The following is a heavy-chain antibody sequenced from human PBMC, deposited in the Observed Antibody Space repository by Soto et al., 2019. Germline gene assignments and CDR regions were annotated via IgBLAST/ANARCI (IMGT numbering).Heavy chain of an antibody. Sequence: GGSLRLSCAASGFTFSSYAMSWVRQAPGKGLEWVSAISGSGGSTYYADSVKGRFTISRDNSKNTRYLQMNSLRAEDTAVYYCAKDQSHLRIAAAGTTPLYYYYMDVWGKGTTVTVSS. V-gene: IGHV3-23*01. CDR1: GFTFSSYA. CDR3: AKDQSHLRIAAAGTTPLYYYYMDV. CDR2: ISGSGGST. J-gene: IGHJ6*03. D-gene: IGHD6-13*01.